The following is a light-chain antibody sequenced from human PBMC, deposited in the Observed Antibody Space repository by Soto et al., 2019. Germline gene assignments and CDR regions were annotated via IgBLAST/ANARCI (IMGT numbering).Light chain of an antibody. CDR3: QKYNSAPHVT. Sequence: DIQMTQSPSSLSASVGDRVTITCRASQGISNYLAWYQQKPGKVPKLLIYAASTLQSGVPSRFSGSGSGTDFPLTISSLQPEDVATYYCQKYNSAPHVTFGQGTKVEIK. V-gene: IGKV1-27*01. CDR1: QGISNY. J-gene: IGKJ1*01. CDR2: AAS.